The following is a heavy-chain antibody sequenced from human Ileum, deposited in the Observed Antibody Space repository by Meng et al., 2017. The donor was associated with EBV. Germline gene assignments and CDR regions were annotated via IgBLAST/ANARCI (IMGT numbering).Heavy chain of an antibody. CDR3: AKGGQWDPLDS. V-gene: IGHV4-59*07. CDR1: CVSIRGNY. CDR2: FYEGTT. Sequence: QVQPQGSGPGLVNLSGTLSITCDVSCVSIRGNYWSWIRPSPVKGLEWIGFFYEGTTNYNPSLKSRVTIAAGPANNQISLRLSSVTSADTAVYYCAKGGQWDPLDSWGRGILVTVSS. D-gene: IGHD1-26*01. J-gene: IGHJ4*02.